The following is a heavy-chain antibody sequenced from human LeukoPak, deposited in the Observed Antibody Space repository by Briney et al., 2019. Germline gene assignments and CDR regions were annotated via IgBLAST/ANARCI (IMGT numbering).Heavy chain of an antibody. CDR1: GFIFRTYA. Sequence: PGGSLRLPCAASGFIFRTYAMNWVRQAPGKGLEWVAFIFYNGTDKYADSVKGRFTISRDNSKNTLYLEMNRLRPEDTALYYCAKAGASGSGPIDSWGQGTPVIVSS. J-gene: IGHJ4*02. CDR2: IFYNGTDK. D-gene: IGHD3-10*01. V-gene: IGHV3-30*02. CDR3: AKAGASGSGPIDS.